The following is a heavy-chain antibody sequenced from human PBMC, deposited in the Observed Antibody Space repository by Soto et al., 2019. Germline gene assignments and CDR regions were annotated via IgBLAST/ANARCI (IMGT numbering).Heavy chain of an antibody. CDR1: GFTFSDFV. CDR3: VTRDFEY. Sequence: QVQLVESGGGVVQPGRSLRLSCAASGFTFSDFVMHWVRQAPGKGLEWVAVISFVGNNEYYADSVKGRFTISRDDSKNTLYLLMNSLRDEDTAVYYWVTRDFEYWGQGTLVTVSS. V-gene: IGHV3-30-3*01. J-gene: IGHJ4*02. CDR2: ISFVGNNE.